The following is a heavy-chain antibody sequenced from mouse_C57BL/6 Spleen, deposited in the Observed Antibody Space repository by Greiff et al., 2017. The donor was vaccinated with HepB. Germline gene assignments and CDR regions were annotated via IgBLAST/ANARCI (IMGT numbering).Heavy chain of an antibody. Sequence: QVQLQQPGAELVKPGASVKLSCKASGYTFTSYWMQWVKQRPGQGLEWIGEIDPSDSYTNYNQKFKGKATLTVDTSSSTAYMKLSSLTSEDSAVYYCASALLRFAYWGQGTLVTVSA. CDR2: IDPSDSYT. CDR3: ASALLRFAY. CDR1: GYTFTSYW. D-gene: IGHD1-2*01. J-gene: IGHJ3*01. V-gene: IGHV1-50*01.